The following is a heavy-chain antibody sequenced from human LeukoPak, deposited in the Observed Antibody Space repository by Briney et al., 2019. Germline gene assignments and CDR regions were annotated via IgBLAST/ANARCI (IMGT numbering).Heavy chain of an antibody. V-gene: IGHV4-4*09. CDR3: ARLGYSSGWSGDYYYYYYMDV. D-gene: IGHD6-19*01. J-gene: IGHJ6*03. Sequence: SETLSLTCTVSGGSISGFYWSWIRQPPGKGLEWIGYIYTSGSTNYSPSLKSRVTISVDTSKNQVSLKLSSVTAADTAVYYCARLGYSSGWSGDYYYYYYMDVWGKGTTVTVSS. CDR1: GGSISGFY. CDR2: IYTSGST.